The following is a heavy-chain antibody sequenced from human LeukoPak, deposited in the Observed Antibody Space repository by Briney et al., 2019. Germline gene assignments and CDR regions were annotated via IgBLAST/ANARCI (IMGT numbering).Heavy chain of an antibody. CDR1: GFTFSSYA. J-gene: IGHJ4*02. Sequence: GGSLRLSCAASGFTFSSYAMHWVRQAPGKGLEWVAVISYDGSNKYYADSVKGRFTISRDNSKNTLYPQMNSLRAEDTAVYYCARDIRRYSVVPAALFDYWGQGTLVTVSS. CDR2: ISYDGSNK. V-gene: IGHV3-30-3*01. CDR3: ARDIRRYSVVPAALFDY. D-gene: IGHD2-2*01.